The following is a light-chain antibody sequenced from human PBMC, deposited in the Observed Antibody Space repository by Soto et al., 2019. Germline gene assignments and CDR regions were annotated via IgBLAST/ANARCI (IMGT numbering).Light chain of an antibody. V-gene: IGKV1-39*01. CDR3: QQSYSTPPWT. Sequence: DIQLTQSPFFLSASVGDRVTITCRSSQSISTWLAWYQQKPGKAPNLLIYAASTLQSGVPSRFSGSGSGTEFTLTISSLQPEDFATYFCQQSYSTPPWTFGQGTKVDIK. CDR1: QSISTW. J-gene: IGKJ1*01. CDR2: AAS.